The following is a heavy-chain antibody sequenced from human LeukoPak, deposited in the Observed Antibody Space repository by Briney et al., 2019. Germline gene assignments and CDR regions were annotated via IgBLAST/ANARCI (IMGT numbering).Heavy chain of an antibody. CDR3: ARGLGYSSGWAFDY. D-gene: IGHD6-19*01. CDR2: ISGSGDST. Sequence: PGGSLRLSCAASGFTFSSYAMSWVRQAPGKGLEWVSAISGSGDSTYYGDSVKGRFTISRDNSKNTLYLQMNSLRAEDTAVYYCARGLGYSSGWAFDYWGQGTLVTVSS. J-gene: IGHJ4*02. V-gene: IGHV3-23*01. CDR1: GFTFSSYA.